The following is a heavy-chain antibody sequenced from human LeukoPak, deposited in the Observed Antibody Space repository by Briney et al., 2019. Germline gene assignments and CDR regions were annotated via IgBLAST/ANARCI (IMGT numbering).Heavy chain of an antibody. Sequence: GGSLRLSCAASGFTFSSYAMSWVRQAPGKGLEWVSAISGSGGSTYYADSVKGRFTISRDNSKNTLYLQMNSLRAEDTAVYYCAKMETHPKQQPSDYWGQGTLVTVSS. J-gene: IGHJ4*02. CDR2: ISGSGGST. V-gene: IGHV3-23*01. D-gene: IGHD6-13*01. CDR1: GFTFSSYA. CDR3: AKMETHPKQQPSDY.